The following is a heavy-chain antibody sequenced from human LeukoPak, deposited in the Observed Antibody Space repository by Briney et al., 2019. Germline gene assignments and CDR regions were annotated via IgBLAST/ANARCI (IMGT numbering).Heavy chain of an antibody. D-gene: IGHD2-15*01. CDR2: IYPGGSDT. CDR3: ARHGPPHCSGGSCYSDY. V-gene: IGHV5-51*01. J-gene: IGHJ4*02. CDR1: GYSFTSYW. Sequence: GESLQISCKSSGYSFTSYWIGWVRQLPGKGLEWMGIIYPGGSDTRYSPSFQGQVTISADKSISTAYLQWSSLKASDTAMYYCARHGPPHCSGGSCYSDYWGQGTLVTVSS.